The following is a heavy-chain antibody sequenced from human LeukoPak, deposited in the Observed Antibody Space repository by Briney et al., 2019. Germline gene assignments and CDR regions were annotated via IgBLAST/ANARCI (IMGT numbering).Heavy chain of an antibody. Sequence: SETLSLTCTVSGASISSDIYYWSWIRQPPGKGLEWIGYIYDSGSTYYNPSLKSRVTISVDTSKNQFSLKLSSVTAADTAVCYCARDRYYDSSEGNAFDIWGQGTMVTVSS. D-gene: IGHD3-22*01. CDR3: ARDRYYDSSEGNAFDI. V-gene: IGHV4-61*01. CDR1: GASISSDIYY. J-gene: IGHJ3*02. CDR2: IYDSGST.